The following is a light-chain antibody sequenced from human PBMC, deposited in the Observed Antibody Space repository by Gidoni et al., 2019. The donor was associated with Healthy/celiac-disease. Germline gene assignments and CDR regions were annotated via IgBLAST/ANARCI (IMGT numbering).Light chain of an antibody. CDR1: QGISNY. V-gene: IGKV1-27*01. CDR3: QKDNSAPRT. CDR2: AAS. Sequence: DIQMTPSPSSLSASVGDRVTITCRASQGISNYLAWYQQKPGKVPKLLIYAASTLQSGVPSRFSGSGSGTDFTRTSSSLQHEDVATYYWQKDNSAPRTFGGGTKVEIK. J-gene: IGKJ4*01.